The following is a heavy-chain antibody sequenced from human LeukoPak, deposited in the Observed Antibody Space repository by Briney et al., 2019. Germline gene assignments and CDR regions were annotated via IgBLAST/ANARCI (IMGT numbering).Heavy chain of an antibody. CDR2: IIPIFGTA. D-gene: IGHD3-10*01. CDR3: ARQDGSGSYYNRPFYYYYYMDV. CDR1: GGTFSSYA. V-gene: IGHV1-69*13. Sequence: GASVKVSCKASGGTFSSYAISWVRQAPGQGLGWMGGIIPIFGTANYAQKFQGRVTITADESTSTAYMELSSLRSEDTAVYYCARQDGSGSYYNRPFYYYYYMDVWGKGTTVTISS. J-gene: IGHJ6*03.